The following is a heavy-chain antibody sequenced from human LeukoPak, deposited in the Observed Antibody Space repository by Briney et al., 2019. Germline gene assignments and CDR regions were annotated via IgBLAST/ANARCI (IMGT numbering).Heavy chain of an antibody. CDR2: MNPNSGNT. Sequence: GASVKVSCKASGYTFTSYDINWVRQATGQGLEWMGWMNPNSGNTGYAQKFQGRVTITRNTSISTAYMELSSLRSEDTAVYYCARVFPYYDFWSGYSNWFDPWGQGTLVTVSS. CDR1: GYTFTSYD. J-gene: IGHJ5*02. D-gene: IGHD3-3*01. CDR3: ARVFPYYDFWSGYSNWFDP. V-gene: IGHV1-8*01.